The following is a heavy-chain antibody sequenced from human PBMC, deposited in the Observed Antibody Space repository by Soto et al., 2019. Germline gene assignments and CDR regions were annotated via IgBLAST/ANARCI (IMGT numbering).Heavy chain of an antibody. CDR3: ASPKSAGDALRDRYFDF. Sequence: EVQLVEYGGGLVQPGGSLRLSCAASGFTFSDHFMDWVRQAPGKGLEWVGRAKTGPFGYATQYAASVNGRFTVSRDDSENSFYLLMNSLKVDDTAVYYCASPKSAGDALRDRYFDFWGRGTLVTVSS. D-gene: IGHD6-13*01. J-gene: IGHJ2*01. CDR1: GFTFSDHF. V-gene: IGHV3-72*01. CDR2: AKTGPFGYAT.